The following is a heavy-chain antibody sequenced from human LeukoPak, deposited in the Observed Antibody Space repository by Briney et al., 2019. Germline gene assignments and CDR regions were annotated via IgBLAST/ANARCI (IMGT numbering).Heavy chain of an antibody. CDR1: GFIFSSYS. CDR2: ISSSGNYI. D-gene: IGHD3-16*01. V-gene: IGHV3-21*01. Sequence: PGGSLRLSCATSGFIFSSYSMNWVRQAPGKGLEWVSSISSSGNYIYYADSVKGRFTISRDNAKNSLYLQMNSLRAEDTAVYYCALGGGFIDYWGQGTLVTVSS. J-gene: IGHJ4*02. CDR3: ALGGGFIDY.